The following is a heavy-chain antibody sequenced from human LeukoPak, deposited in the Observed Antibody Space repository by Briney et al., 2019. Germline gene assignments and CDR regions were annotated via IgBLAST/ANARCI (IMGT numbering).Heavy chain of an antibody. CDR1: GFTFSSYA. D-gene: IGHD3-22*01. CDR2: ISFDGGNK. V-gene: IGHV3-30-3*01. J-gene: IGHJ4*02. Sequence: GRSLRLSCAASGFTFSSYAIYWVRQAPGKGLEWVAVISFDGGNKDYADSVKGRFTISRDNSKSTLYVQMNSLRAEDTAVYYCARTPFHTSGNYLDYWGQGTLVTVSS. CDR3: ARTPFHTSGNYLDY.